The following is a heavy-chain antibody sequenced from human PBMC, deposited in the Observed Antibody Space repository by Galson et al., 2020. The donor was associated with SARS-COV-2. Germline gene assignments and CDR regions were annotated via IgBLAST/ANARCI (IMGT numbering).Heavy chain of an antibody. CDR1: GFTSGDYA. V-gene: IGHV3-49*04. D-gene: IGHD3-10*01. Sequence: GGSLRLSCTASGFTSGDYAMSWVRQAPGKGLEWVGFIRSKASGGTTEYAASVKGRFTISRDDSKSIAYRQMNSLKTEDTAVYYCTGGSGSYGYYYYYYYMDVWGKGTTVTVSS. CDR2: IRSKASGGTT. J-gene: IGHJ6*03. CDR3: TGGSGSYGYYYYYYYMDV.